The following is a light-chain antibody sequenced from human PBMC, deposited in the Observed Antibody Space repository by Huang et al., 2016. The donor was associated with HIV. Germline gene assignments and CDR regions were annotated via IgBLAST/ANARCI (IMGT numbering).Light chain of an antibody. V-gene: IGKV3-11*01. Sequence: EIVLTQSPATLSLSPGERVTLLCRASQSVSSYLAWYQQKPGQAPRLLSYDAAYRATGIPARFSGSGSGTDFTLTISSLEPEDFAVYYCQHRSNWPRTFGQGTNVEIK. CDR3: QHRSNWPRT. J-gene: IGKJ1*01. CDR2: DAA. CDR1: QSVSSY.